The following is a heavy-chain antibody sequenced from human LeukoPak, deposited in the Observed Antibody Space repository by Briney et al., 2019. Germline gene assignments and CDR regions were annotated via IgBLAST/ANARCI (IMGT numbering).Heavy chain of an antibody. D-gene: IGHD3-10*01. CDR1: GFTFSSHA. Sequence: GGSLRLSCVASGFTFSSHAASWFRQAPGKGLEWVSTIGLGGTDTYYADSVRGRFTISRDNSKNTLYLEMNSLRAEDTGVYYCARDLRKGTYFDYWGQGTLVTISS. CDR3: ARDLRKGTYFDY. CDR2: IGLGGTDT. V-gene: IGHV3-23*01. J-gene: IGHJ4*02.